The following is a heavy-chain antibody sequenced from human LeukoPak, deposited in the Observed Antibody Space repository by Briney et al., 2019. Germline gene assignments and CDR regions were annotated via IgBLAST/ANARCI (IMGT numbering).Heavy chain of an antibody. CDR1: GFTFSSYW. Sequence: GGSLRLSCAASGFTFSSYWMHWVRQAPGKGPVWVSRINSDGSSTSYADSVKGRFTISRDNAKNTLFLQMNSLRAEDTAVYYCARGGGGYYYGWGQGTLVTVSS. D-gene: IGHD3-22*01. J-gene: IGHJ4*02. CDR2: INSDGSST. CDR3: ARGGGGYYYG. V-gene: IGHV3-74*01.